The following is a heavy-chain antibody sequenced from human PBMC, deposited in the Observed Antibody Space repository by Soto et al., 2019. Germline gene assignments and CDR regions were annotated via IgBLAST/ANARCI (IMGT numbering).Heavy chain of an antibody. CDR1: GFTFISYS. CDR3: AREAHDYWVHGMDV. CDR2: ISSSSSYI. D-gene: IGHD4-17*01. J-gene: IGHJ6*02. V-gene: IGHV3-21*01. Sequence: PGGSLRLSCAASGFTFISYSMNWVRQAPGEGLEWVSSISSSSSYIYYADSVKGRFTISRDNAKNSLYLQMNSLRAEDTAVYYCAREAHDYWVHGMDVWGQGTTVTVSS.